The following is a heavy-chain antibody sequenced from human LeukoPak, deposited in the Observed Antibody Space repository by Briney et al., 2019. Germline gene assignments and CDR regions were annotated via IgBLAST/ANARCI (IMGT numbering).Heavy chain of an antibody. Sequence: GGSLRLSCVASGFSFRSYGMHWVRQAPGKGLEWVAFLPSHESYTAYADSVKGRFTISRDNFKNTLYLQMNSLRSEDMAVYYCAKEEFSHYAGFDYWGQGTLVTVSS. CDR1: GFSFRSYG. D-gene: IGHD2-2*01. J-gene: IGHJ4*02. CDR2: LPSHESYT. V-gene: IGHV3-30*02. CDR3: AKEEFSHYAGFDY.